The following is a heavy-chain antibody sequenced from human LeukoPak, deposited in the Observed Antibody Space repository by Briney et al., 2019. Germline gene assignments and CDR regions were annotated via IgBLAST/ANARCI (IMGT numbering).Heavy chain of an antibody. CDR3: ARDKVSVIPALDY. CDR2: INSRSNYI. Sequence: GGSLRLSCEASGFTFSNHNMNWVRQAPGKGLEWVSSINSRSNYIYYADSVKGRFTISRDDAKESLYLQMNSLRAEDTALYFCARDKVSVIPALDYWGQGTLVIVSS. V-gene: IGHV3-21*01. D-gene: IGHD2/OR15-2a*01. J-gene: IGHJ4*02. CDR1: GFTFSNHN.